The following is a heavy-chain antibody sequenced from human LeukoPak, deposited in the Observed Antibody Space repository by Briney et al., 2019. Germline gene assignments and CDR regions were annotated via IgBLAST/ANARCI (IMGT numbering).Heavy chain of an antibody. Sequence: SETLSLTCAVYGGSFNGYYWSWIRQPPGKGLEWIGEINHSGSTNYNPSLKSRVTISVDTSKNQFSLKLSSVTAADTAVYYCASGVGHRITIFGVVRTRFDYWGQGTLVTVSS. CDR3: ASGVGHRITIFGVVRTRFDY. V-gene: IGHV4-34*01. J-gene: IGHJ4*02. CDR2: INHSGST. CDR1: GGSFNGYY. D-gene: IGHD3-3*01.